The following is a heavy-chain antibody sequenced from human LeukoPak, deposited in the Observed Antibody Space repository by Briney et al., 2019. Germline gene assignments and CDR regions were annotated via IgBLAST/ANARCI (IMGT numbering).Heavy chain of an antibody. CDR3: ARSPTVTTFYFDY. V-gene: IGHV3-30-3*01. D-gene: IGHD4-17*01. J-gene: IGHJ4*02. CDR1: GFTFSSYA. Sequence: PGGSLRLSCAASGFTFSSYAMHWVRQAPGKGLEWVAVILYDGSNKYYADSVKGRFTISRDNSKNTLYLQMNSLRAEDTAVYYCARSPTVTTFYFDYWGQGTLVTVSS. CDR2: ILYDGSNK.